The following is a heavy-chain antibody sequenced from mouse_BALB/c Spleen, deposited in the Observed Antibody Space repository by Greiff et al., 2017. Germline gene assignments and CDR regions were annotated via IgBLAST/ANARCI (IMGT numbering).Heavy chain of an antibody. CDR3: ARDADDCGYPFAY. J-gene: IGHJ3*01. CDR1: GFTFSDFY. CDR2: SRNKANDYTT. Sequence: EVKVVESGGGLVQPGGSLRLSCATSGFTFSDFYMEWVRQPPGKRLEWIAASRNKANDYTTEYSASVKGRFIVSRDTSQSILYLQMNALRAEDTAIYYCARDADDCGYPFAYWGQGTLVTVSA. V-gene: IGHV7-1*02. D-gene: IGHD1-2*01.